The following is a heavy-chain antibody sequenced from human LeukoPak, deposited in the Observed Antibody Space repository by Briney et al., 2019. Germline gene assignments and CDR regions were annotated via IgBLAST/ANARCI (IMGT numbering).Heavy chain of an antibody. J-gene: IGHJ5*02. CDR2: INPNSGGT. CDR1: GYTFTGYY. V-gene: IGHV1-2*06. Sequence: GASVKVPCKASGYTFTGYYIHWVRQAPGQGLEWMGRINPNSGGTNYAQKFQGRVTMTRDTSISTAYMELNRLTSDDTAVYYCAREPMVRDFNWFDPWGQGTLVTVSS. D-gene: IGHD3-10*01. CDR3: AREPMVRDFNWFDP.